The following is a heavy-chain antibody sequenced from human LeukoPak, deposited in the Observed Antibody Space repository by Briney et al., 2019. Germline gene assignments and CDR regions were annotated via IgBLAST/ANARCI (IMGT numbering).Heavy chain of an antibody. V-gene: IGHV3-74*01. CDR3: ASDRVFYGLDV. Sequence: GSLRLSCAASGFTFSSYWMHWVRQAPGKGLMWVSRIKSDGSETSYADSVKGRFTISRDNARNTLYLQMNSLRPEDTAIYYCASDRVFYGLDVWGQGTTVTVSS. CDR1: GFTFSSYW. J-gene: IGHJ6*02. CDR2: IKSDGSET.